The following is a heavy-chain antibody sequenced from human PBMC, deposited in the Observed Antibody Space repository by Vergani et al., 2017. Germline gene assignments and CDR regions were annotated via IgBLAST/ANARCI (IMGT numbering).Heavy chain of an antibody. CDR3: ARTDYYGSGSHDY. CDR1: GRSISSYY. D-gene: IGHD3-10*01. CDR2: IYYSGST. V-gene: IGHV4-59*01. J-gene: IGHJ4*02. Sequence: QVQLQESGPGLVKPSETLSLTCTVSGRSISSYYWSWIRQPPGKGLEWIGYIYYSGSTNYNPSLTSRVTISVDTSKNQFSLKLSSVTAADTAVYYCARTDYYGSGSHDYWGQGTLVTVSS.